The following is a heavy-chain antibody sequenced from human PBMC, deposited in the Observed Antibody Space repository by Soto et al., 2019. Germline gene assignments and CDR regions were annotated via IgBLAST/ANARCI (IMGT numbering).Heavy chain of an antibody. CDR1: GGSVSSGVFS. J-gene: IGHJ6*02. CDR2: ISHGGSP. V-gene: IGHV4-30-2*01. Sequence: SLSLTCAVSGGSVSSGVFSWNWIRQPPGQGLEWIGYISHGGSPHYTPSLRSRVSISVDRSTNVISLNLTSMTPADTAVYFCARGHYYYAMDVWGQGTTVTVSS. CDR3: ARGHYYYAMDV.